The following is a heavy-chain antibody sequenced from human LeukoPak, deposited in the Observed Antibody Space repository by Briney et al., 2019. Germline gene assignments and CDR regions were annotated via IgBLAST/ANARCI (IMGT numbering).Heavy chain of an antibody. CDR2: IYGEDDK. V-gene: IGHV2-5*02. CDR3: AHSAYYDNRWFDP. J-gene: IGHJ5*02. CDR1: GFSLSSNTRGVGSIRPMS. Sequence: SGPTLVNPTQTLTLTCTFSGFSLSSNTRGVGSIRPMSVGWIRQPPGKALEWLAIIYGEDDKRYSPSLESRLTITADTSKNQVVLTLSNMDPVDTATYYCAHSAYYDNRWFDPWGPGILVTVSS. D-gene: IGHD3-22*01.